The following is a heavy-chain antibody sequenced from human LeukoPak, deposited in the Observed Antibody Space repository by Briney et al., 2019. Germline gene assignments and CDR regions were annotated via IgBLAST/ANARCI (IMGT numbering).Heavy chain of an antibody. D-gene: IGHD6-6*01. Sequence: SETLSLTCTVSGGSISSYYWSWIRQPPGKGLEWIGSIHYSGSTNYNPSLKGRVTISVDTSKNQFSLNLSSVTAADTAVYYCARGVARSSKFHFSYYFDYWGQGTLVTVSS. CDR2: IHYSGST. V-gene: IGHV4-59*12. CDR1: GGSISSYY. CDR3: ARGVARSSKFHFSYYFDY. J-gene: IGHJ4*02.